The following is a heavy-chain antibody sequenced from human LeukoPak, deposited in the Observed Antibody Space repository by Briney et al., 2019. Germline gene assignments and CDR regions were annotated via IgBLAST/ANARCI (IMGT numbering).Heavy chain of an antibody. CDR3: ARNPNYYDSSGYWYFDL. V-gene: IGHV4-59*01. CDR2: IYYSGST. CDR1: GGSISSYY. J-gene: IGHJ2*01. Sequence: SGTLSLTCTVSGGSISSYYWSWIRQPPGKGLEWIGYIYYSGSTNYNPSLKSRVTISVDTSKNQFSLKPSSVTAADTAVYYCARNPNYYDSSGYWYFDLWGRGTLVTVSS. D-gene: IGHD3-22*01.